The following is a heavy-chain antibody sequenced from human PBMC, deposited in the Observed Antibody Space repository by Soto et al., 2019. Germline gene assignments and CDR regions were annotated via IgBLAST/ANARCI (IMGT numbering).Heavy chain of an antibody. V-gene: IGHV3-23*01. Sequence: GGSLRLSCAASGFTFSSYAMSWVRQAPGKGLEWVSAISGSGGSTYYADSVKGRFTISRDNSKNTLYLQMNSLRAEDTAVYYCAKDIVRGGENGSGSYAFDIWGQGTMVTVSS. CDR1: GFTFSSYA. CDR3: AKDIVRGGENGSGSYAFDI. D-gene: IGHD3-10*01. J-gene: IGHJ3*02. CDR2: ISGSGGST.